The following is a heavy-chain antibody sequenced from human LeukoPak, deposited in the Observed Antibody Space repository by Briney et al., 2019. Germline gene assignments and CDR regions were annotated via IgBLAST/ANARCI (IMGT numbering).Heavy chain of an antibody. V-gene: IGHV1-2*02. CDR2: INPNSGGT. D-gene: IGHD6-6*01. CDR3: ARPPSGRISYYFDY. J-gene: IGHJ4*02. Sequence: ASVTVSCTASGYTFTGYYMHWVRQAPGQGLEWMGWINPNSGGTNYAQKFQGRVTMTRDTSISTAYMELSRLRSDDTAVYYCARPPSGRISYYFDYWGQGTLVTVSS. CDR1: GYTFTGYY.